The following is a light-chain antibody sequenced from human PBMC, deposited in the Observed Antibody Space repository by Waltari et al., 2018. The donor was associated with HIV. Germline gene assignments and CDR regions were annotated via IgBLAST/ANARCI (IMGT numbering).Light chain of an antibody. V-gene: IGLV2-8*01. Sequence: QSALTQPPSASGSPGQSVTISCTGTSSDVGGHNSVSWYQQHPGKAPKHMIYEVSKRPSGVPDRFSGSKSGNTASLTVSGLQAEDEADYYCNSYAGSNNVVFGGGTKVTVL. CDR2: EVS. CDR1: SSDVGGHNS. J-gene: IGLJ2*01. CDR3: NSYAGSNNVV.